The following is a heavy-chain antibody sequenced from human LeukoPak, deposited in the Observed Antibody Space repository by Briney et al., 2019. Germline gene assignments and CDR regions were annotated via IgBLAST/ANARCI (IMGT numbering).Heavy chain of an antibody. D-gene: IGHD1-1*01. Sequence: PSETLSLTCTVSGGSISSGGYYWSWIRQHPGKGLEWIGYIYYSGSTYYNPSLKSRVTISVDTSKNQFSLKLSSVTAADTAVCYCARAPRETTTNFDYWGQGTLVTVSS. CDR1: GGSISSGGYY. J-gene: IGHJ4*02. CDR2: IYYSGST. CDR3: ARAPRETTTNFDY. V-gene: IGHV4-31*03.